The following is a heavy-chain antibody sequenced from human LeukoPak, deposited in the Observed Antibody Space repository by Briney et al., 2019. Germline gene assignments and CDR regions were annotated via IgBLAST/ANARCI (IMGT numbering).Heavy chain of an antibody. D-gene: IGHD3-22*01. CDR1: GFTFSSYS. CDR3: ARGNYYDSSGYFPFNY. J-gene: IGHJ4*02. Sequence: GGSLRLSCAASGFTFSSYSMNWVRLAPGKGLEWVSSISSSSSYIYYADSVKGRFTISRDNAKNSLYLQMNSLRAEDTAVYYCARGNYYDSSGYFPFNYWGQGTLVTVSS. V-gene: IGHV3-21*01. CDR2: ISSSSSYI.